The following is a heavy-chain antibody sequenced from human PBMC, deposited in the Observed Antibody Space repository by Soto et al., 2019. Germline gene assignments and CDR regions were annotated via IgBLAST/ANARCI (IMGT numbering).Heavy chain of an antibody. CDR1: GYTFTSYA. CDR3: ARRDRTMVRGIVGDYYYFGMDV. V-gene: IGHV1-3*01. J-gene: IGHJ6*02. Sequence: ASVKVSCKASGYTFTSYAMHWVRQAPGQRLEWMGWINAGNGNTKYSQRFQGRVTMTRDTSTSTVYMELSSLRSEDTAVYYCARRDRTMVRGIVGDYYYFGMDVWGQGTTVTVSS. D-gene: IGHD3-10*01. CDR2: INAGNGNT.